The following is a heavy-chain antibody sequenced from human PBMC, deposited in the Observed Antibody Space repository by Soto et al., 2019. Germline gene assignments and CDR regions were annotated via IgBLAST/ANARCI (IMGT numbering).Heavy chain of an antibody. CDR2: ISGSGGST. J-gene: IGHJ4*02. CDR1: GFTFSSYA. CDR3: AKGVDIVVVVAAIGFDY. D-gene: IGHD2-15*01. Sequence: EVHLLESGGGLVQPGGSLRLSCAASGFTFSSYAMSWVRQAPGKGLEWVSAISGSGGSTYYADSVKGRFTISRDNSKNTLYLQMNSLRAEDTAVYYCAKGVDIVVVVAAIGFDYWGQGTLVTVSS. V-gene: IGHV3-23*01.